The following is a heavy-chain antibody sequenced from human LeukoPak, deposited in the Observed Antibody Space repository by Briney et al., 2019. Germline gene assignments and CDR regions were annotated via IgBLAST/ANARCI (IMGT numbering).Heavy chain of an antibody. CDR3: ARARGRLPNYFDY. CDR2: ISSSSSTI. D-gene: IGHD5-18*01. J-gene: IGHJ4*02. CDR1: GFTFSSYS. V-gene: IGHV3-48*01. Sequence: GGPLRLSCAASGFTFSSYSMNWVRQAPGKGLEWVSYISSSSSTIYYADSVKGRFTISRDNAKNSLYLQMNSLRAEDTAVYYCARARGRLPNYFDYWGQGTLVTVSS.